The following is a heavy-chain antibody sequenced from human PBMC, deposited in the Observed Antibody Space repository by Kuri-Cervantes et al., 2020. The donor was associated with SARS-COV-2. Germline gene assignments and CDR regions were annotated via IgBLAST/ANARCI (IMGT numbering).Heavy chain of an antibody. D-gene: IGHD3-9*01. J-gene: IGHJ6*02. V-gene: IGHV3-21*04. CDR3: ARDHVRRTRYGYYYYGMDV. CDR2: ISSSSSYI. Sequence: GESLKISFAASGFTFRSYSMNWVRQAPGKGLEWVSSISSSSSYIYYADSVKGRFTISRDNAKNSLYLQMNSLRAEDTALYYCARDHVRRTRYGYYYYGMDVWGQGTTVTVSS. CDR1: GFTFRSYS.